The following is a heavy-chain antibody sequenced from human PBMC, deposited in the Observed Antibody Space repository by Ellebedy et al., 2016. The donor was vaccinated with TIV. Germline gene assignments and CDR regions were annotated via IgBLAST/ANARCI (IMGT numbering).Heavy chain of an antibody. CDR1: GYSISSGYY. J-gene: IGHJ6*02. CDR3: ARDLGDDYELYYYYGMDV. V-gene: IGHV4-38-2*02. CDR2: IYQSGST. D-gene: IGHD4-17*01. Sequence: MPSETLSLTCTVSGYSISSGYYWGWIRQPPGKGLEWIGSIYQSGSTYYNPSLKSRVTLSVDTSKNQFSLKLSSVTAADPAVYYCARDLGDDYELYYYYGMDVWGQGTTVTVSS.